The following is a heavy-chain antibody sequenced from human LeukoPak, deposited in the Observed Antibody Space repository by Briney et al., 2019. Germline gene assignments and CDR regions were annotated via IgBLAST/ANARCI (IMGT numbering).Heavy chain of an antibody. V-gene: IGHV3-30*04. CDR2: ISYDGSNK. CDR3: ASRSALMHSFDY. Sequence: GGSLRLSCAASGFTFSSYAMHWVRQAPGKGLEWVAVISYDGSNKYYADSVKGRFTISRDNSKNTLYLQMNSLRAEDTAVYYCASRSALMHSFDYWGQGTLVTVSS. D-gene: IGHD2-21*01. J-gene: IGHJ4*02. CDR1: GFTFSSYA.